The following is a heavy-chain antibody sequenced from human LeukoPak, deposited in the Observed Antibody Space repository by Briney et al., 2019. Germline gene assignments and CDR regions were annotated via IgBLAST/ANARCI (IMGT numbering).Heavy chain of an antibody. J-gene: IGHJ4*02. CDR1: GFTFSSYA. CDR3: AKDYRTAVSGTADY. CDR2: ISFYANNK. V-gene: IGHV3-30-3*01. D-gene: IGHD6-19*01. Sequence: TGGSLRLSCAASGFTFSSYAMHRVRHAPGKGLEWVAIISFYANNKYYADSVKGRFTISTDNSKNTLYLHMNSLRAEDTAVYYCAKDYRTAVSGTADYWGQGTPVTPSS.